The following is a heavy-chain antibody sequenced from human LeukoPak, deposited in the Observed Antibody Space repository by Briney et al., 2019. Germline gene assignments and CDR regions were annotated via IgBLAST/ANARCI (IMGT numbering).Heavy chain of an antibody. V-gene: IGHV1-2*02. CDR3: ARSRKGISPYYYYYMDV. CDR2: INPNSGGT. J-gene: IGHJ6*03. D-gene: IGHD6-13*01. Sequence: ASVKVSCKTSGHTFNSYDINWVRQAPGQGLEWMGWINPNSGGTNYAQKFQGRVTMTRDTSISTAYMELSRLRSDDTAVYYCARSRKGISPYYYYYMDVWGKGTTVTVSS. CDR1: GHTFNSYD.